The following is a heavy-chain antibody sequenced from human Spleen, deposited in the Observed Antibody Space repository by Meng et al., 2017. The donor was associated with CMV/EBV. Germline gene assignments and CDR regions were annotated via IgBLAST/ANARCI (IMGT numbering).Heavy chain of an antibody. CDR2: IKEDGTKT. D-gene: IGHD3-3*02. CDR1: GFSFSTYW. CDR3: ARSVEDVLAFLDWPRGTGTPPKYSYYSMDV. Sequence: GGSLRLSCAASGFSFSTYWMTWVRQAAGKGLEWVANIKEDGTKTYYAGSVKGRFTISRDNPKNSLYLQMSSLRVEDTAVYYCARSVEDVLAFLDWPRGTGTPPKYSYYSMDVWGQGTTVTVSS. V-gene: IGHV3-7*01. J-gene: IGHJ6*02.